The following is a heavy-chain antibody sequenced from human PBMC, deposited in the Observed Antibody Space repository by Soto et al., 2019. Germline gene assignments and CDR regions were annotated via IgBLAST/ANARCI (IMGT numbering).Heavy chain of an antibody. J-gene: IGHJ5*02. CDR2: ISTYNGKT. CDR3: ARDYLSVGNYWEDCFDP. D-gene: IGHD1-7*01. V-gene: IGHV1-18*01. CDR1: GYTFISYG. Sequence: QLQVVQSGGEVKKPGASVKVSCKTSGYTFISYGISWVRQAPGQGPEWMGWISTYNGKTYYAQKFQGRVTMTADTSTSTAYMALRSLRSDDTAVYYCARDYLSVGNYWEDCFDPWGQGTLVTVSS.